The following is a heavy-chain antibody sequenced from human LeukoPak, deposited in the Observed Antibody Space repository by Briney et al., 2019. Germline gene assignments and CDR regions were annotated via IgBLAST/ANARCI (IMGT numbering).Heavy chain of an antibody. CDR3: ARVGPTTRIIDY. CDR1: GFTYSNYA. D-gene: IGHD1-26*01. CDR2: ISSGGDTT. J-gene: IGHJ4*02. Sequence: PGGSLRLSCPASGFTYSNYAMTWVRQAPGEGLEWVSAISSGGDTTYYAESVKGRFTTSRDNSKTTLYLQMDSLRAEDTAVYYCARVGPTTRIIDYWGQGTLVTVSS. V-gene: IGHV3-23*01.